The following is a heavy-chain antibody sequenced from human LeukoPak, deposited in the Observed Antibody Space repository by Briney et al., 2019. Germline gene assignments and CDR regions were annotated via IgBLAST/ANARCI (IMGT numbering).Heavy chain of an antibody. CDR3: ARGSDYYDSSGIPQAFDI. CDR1: GFTFSDYY. CDR2: ISSSSSYT. Sequence: GSLRLSCAASGFTFSDYYMSWIRQAPGKGLEWVSYISSSSSYTNYADSVKGRFTISRDNAKNSLYLQMNSLRAEDTAVYYCARGSDYYDSSGIPQAFDIWGQGTMVTVSS. J-gene: IGHJ3*02. V-gene: IGHV3-11*06. D-gene: IGHD3-22*01.